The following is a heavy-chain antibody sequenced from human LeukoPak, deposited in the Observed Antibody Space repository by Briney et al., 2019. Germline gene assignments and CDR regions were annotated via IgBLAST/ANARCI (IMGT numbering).Heavy chain of an antibody. CDR3: ARANNSSWHN. CDR2: IKLDGSAE. V-gene: IGHV3-7*01. D-gene: IGHD6-13*01. Sequence: GGSLRLSCATSGFTFSSNWMSWVRHVPGRGLDWVANIKLDGSAEYYAASVKGRFTVSRDNAKNSLYLQMNSLRVGDTAVYYCARANNSSWHNWGQGTLVTVSS. CDR1: GFTFSSNW. J-gene: IGHJ4*02.